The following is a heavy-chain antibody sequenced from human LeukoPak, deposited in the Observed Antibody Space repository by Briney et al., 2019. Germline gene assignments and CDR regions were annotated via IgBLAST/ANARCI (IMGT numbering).Heavy chain of an antibody. CDR3: ARSYYDYVWGSYRYVDY. V-gene: IGHV1-8*01. Sequence: ASVKVSCKASGYTFTSYDINWVRQATGQGLEWMGWMNPNSGNTGYAQKFQGRVTMTRNTSISTAYMELSSLRSEDTAVYYCARSYYDYVWGSYRYVDYWGQGTLVTVSS. D-gene: IGHD3-16*02. CDR1: GYTFTSYD. CDR2: MNPNSGNT. J-gene: IGHJ4*02.